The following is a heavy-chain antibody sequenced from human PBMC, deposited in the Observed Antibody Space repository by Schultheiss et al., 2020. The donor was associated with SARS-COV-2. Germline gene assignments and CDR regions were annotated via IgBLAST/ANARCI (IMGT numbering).Heavy chain of an antibody. V-gene: IGHV1-69*13. CDR1: GGTFSNFG. J-gene: IGHJ2*01. D-gene: IGHD3-3*01. Sequence: SVKVSCKTSGGTFSNFGISWVRQAPGQGLEWMGGIIPIFGTANYAQKFQGRVTITADESTGTAYMELSSLRSEDTAVYYCARDRYDFWSGYVSYWYFDLWGRGTLVTVSS. CDR2: IIPIFGTA. CDR3: ARDRYDFWSGYVSYWYFDL.